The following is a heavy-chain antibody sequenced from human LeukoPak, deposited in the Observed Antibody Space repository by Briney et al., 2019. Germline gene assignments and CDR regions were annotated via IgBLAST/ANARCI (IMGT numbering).Heavy chain of an antibody. Sequence: GSLRLSCAASGFTFSSYWMSWVRQPPGKGLEWIGEINHSGSTNYNPSLKSRVTISVDTSKNQFSLKLSSVTAADTAVYYCATSMVRGVIARSFDYWGQGTLVTVSS. CDR2: INHSGST. D-gene: IGHD3-10*01. V-gene: IGHV4-34*08. CDR3: ATSMVRGVIARSFDY. J-gene: IGHJ4*02. CDR1: GFTFSSYW.